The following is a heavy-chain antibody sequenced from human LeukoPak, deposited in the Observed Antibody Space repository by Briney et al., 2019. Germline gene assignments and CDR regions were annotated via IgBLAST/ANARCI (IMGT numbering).Heavy chain of an antibody. CDR3: AILGYFSSTSCPSGWFDP. V-gene: IGHV1-2*06. CDR2: IDPNSGGT. Sequence: ASVKVSCKASGYTFTGYYMHWVRQAPGQGLEWMGRIDPNSGGTNYAQKFQGRVTMTRDTSISTAYMELSRLRSDDTAVYYCAILGYFSSTSCPSGWFDPWGQGTLVTVSS. D-gene: IGHD2-2*01. CDR1: GYTFTGYY. J-gene: IGHJ5*02.